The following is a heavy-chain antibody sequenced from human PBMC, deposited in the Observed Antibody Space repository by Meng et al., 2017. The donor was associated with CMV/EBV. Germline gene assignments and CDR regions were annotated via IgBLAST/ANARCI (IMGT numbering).Heavy chain of an antibody. CDR1: GFTFSSYL. Sequence: GGSLRLSCAASGFTFSSYLMSWVRPAPGKGLAWVANIKQDGSEKYYVDSVKGRFTISRDNAKNSLYLQMNSLRAEDTAVYYCARGDVPAPPFPYYYGMDVWGQGTTVTVSS. V-gene: IGHV3-7*01. D-gene: IGHD2-2*01. CDR3: ARGDVPAPPFPYYYGMDV. CDR2: IKQDGSEK. J-gene: IGHJ6*02.